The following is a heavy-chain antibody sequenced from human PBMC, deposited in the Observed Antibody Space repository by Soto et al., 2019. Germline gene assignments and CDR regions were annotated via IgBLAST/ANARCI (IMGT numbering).Heavy chain of an antibody. CDR1: GFTFSNNG. J-gene: IGHJ4*02. Sequence: QVQLVESGGGAVQPGRSLRLSCAASGFTFSNNGIHWVRQAPGKGLEWVAVISSDGINKYYADSVKGRSTISRDTSKNTLFLQMYSLRVEDTAVYYCAMDLYGGSSRFDYWGQGTLVTVSS. CDR3: AMDLYGGSSRFDY. D-gene: IGHD2-15*01. CDR2: ISSDGINK. V-gene: IGHV3-30*03.